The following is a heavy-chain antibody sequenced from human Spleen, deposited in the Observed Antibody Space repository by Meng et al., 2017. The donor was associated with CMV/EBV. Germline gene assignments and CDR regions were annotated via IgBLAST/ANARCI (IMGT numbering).Heavy chain of an antibody. CDR3: AREERGSITIFGVVTAARTGGFDY. CDR1: GYSISSGYY. Sequence: GSLRLSCTVSGYSISSGYYWGWIRQPPGKGLEWIGSIYHSGSTYYNPSLKSRVTISVDTSKNQFSLKLSSVTAADTAVYYCAREERGSITIFGVVTAARTGGFDYWGQGTLVTVSS. V-gene: IGHV4-38-2*02. CDR2: IYHSGST. D-gene: IGHD3-3*01. J-gene: IGHJ4*02.